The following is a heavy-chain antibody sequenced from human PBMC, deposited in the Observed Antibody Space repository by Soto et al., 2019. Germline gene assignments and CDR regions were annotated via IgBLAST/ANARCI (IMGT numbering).Heavy chain of an antibody. V-gene: IGHV1-69*04. Sequence: QVQLVQSGAEVKRPGSSVKVSCKASGDTFSFYSINWVRQAPGLGLEWMGRVNPILSMSNYAQRFQGRVTMTVDKSTSTAYMDLSGLRSEETAMYYCAASYGSGYRAFDYWGQGALVTVSS. CDR3: AASYGSGYRAFDY. J-gene: IGHJ4*02. CDR1: GDTFSFYS. D-gene: IGHD3-10*01. CDR2: VNPILSMS.